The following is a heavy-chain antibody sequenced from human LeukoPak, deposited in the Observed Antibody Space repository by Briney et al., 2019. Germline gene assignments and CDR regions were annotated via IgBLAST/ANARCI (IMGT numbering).Heavy chain of an antibody. D-gene: IGHD6-13*01. CDR1: GYSFTRYW. CDR3: ARISAAAVKDFDY. V-gene: IGHV5-51*01. J-gene: IGHJ4*02. Sequence: HGESLKISCKGSGYSFTRYWIGWVRQMPGKGLEWMGIIYPGDSDTRYSPSFQGQVTISADKSISTAYLQWSSLKASDTAMYYCARISAAAVKDFDYWGQGTLVTVSS. CDR2: IYPGDSDT.